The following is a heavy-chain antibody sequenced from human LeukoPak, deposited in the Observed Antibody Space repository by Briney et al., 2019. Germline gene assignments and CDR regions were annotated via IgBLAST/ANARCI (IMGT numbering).Heavy chain of an antibody. J-gene: IGHJ4*02. V-gene: IGHV3-9*01. CDR1: GFTFDDYA. D-gene: IGHD6-19*01. CDR2: ISWNSGSI. CDR3: AKDSSGWGSYFDY. Sequence: SLRLSCAASGFTFDDYAMHWVRQAPGKGLEWVSDISWNSGSIGYAYSVKGRFTSSRANTKNSLYLQMHSLRAEDTALYYCAKDSSGWGSYFDYWGQGTLVTVSS.